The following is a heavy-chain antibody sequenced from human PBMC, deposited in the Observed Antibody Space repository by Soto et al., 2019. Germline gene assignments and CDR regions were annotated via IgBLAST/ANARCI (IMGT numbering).Heavy chain of an antibody. CDR2: ISSSSSTI. CDR1: GFTFSSYS. D-gene: IGHD2-15*01. CDR3: ANLVVAASQGEGDWFDP. Sequence: GGSLRLSCAASGFTFSSYSMNWVRQAPGKGLEWVSYISSSSSTIYYADSVKGRFTISRDNAKNSLYLQMNSLRDEDTAVYYCANLVVAASQGEGDWFDPWGQGTLVTVSS. J-gene: IGHJ5*02. V-gene: IGHV3-48*02.